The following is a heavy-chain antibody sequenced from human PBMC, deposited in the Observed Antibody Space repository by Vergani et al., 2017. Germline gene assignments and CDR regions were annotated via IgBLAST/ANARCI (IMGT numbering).Heavy chain of an antibody. CDR2: ISGSGGFT. Sequence: EVQLLESGGNLVQPGGSLRLSCAASGFTFTNFAMTWVRQAPGEGLEWVSGISGSGGFTYYADSVKGRFTISRDNAKNSLYLQMNSLRAEDTAVYYCARSLNYGGNAFDIWGQGTMVTVSS. CDR1: GFTFTNFA. V-gene: IGHV3-23*01. J-gene: IGHJ3*02. D-gene: IGHD4/OR15-4a*01. CDR3: ARSLNYGGNAFDI.